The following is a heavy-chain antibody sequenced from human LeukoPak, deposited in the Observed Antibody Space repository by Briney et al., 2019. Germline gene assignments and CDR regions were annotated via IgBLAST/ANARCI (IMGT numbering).Heavy chain of an antibody. CDR3: ARHPVTTKYFDY. V-gene: IGHV1-46*01. J-gene: IGHJ4*02. D-gene: IGHD4-17*01. Sequence: ASVKVSCKASGYTFTSYYVHWVRQAPGQGLEWMGIINPSGGSTRYAQKFQGRVTMTRDTSTSTVYMELSSLRSEDTAVYYCARHPVTTKYFDYWGQGTLVTVSS. CDR1: GYTFTSYY. CDR2: INPSGGST.